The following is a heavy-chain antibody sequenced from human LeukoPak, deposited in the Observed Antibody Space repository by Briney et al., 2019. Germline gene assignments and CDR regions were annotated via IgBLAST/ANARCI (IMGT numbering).Heavy chain of an antibody. Sequence: SETLSLTCTVSGGSISSYYWSWIRQPPGKGLEWIGYIYYSGSTNYNPSLKSRVTISVDTSKNQFSLKLSSVTAADTAVYYCARELTTVALGTWFDPWGQGTLVTVSS. V-gene: IGHV4-59*01. CDR1: GGSISSYY. CDR3: ARELTTVALGTWFDP. CDR2: IYYSGST. J-gene: IGHJ5*02. D-gene: IGHD4-23*01.